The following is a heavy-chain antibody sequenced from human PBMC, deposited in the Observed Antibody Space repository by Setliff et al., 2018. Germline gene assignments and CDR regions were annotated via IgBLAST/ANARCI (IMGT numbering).Heavy chain of an antibody. CDR3: ARRYCSGGSCLEYYYYGMDV. V-gene: IGHV1-69*10. Sequence: GPSVKVSCKASGGTFSSYAISWVRQAPGQGLEWMGGIIPILGRANYAQKFQGRVTITADKSTSTAYMGLSSLRSEDTAVYYCARRYCSGGSCLEYYYYGMDVWGQGTTVTVSS. J-gene: IGHJ6*02. CDR2: IIPILGRA. D-gene: IGHD2-15*01. CDR1: GGTFSSYA.